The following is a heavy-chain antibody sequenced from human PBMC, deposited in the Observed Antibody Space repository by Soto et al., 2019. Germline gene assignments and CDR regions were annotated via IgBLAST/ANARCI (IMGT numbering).Heavy chain of an antibody. V-gene: IGHV4-31*03. CDR2: IYYSGNT. D-gene: IGHD4-17*01. CDR1: GGSTSRGGYY. CDR3: ARGAADYGDAFDI. Sequence: QVQLQESGPGLVKPSQTLSLTCTVSGGSTSRGGYYWTWIRQHPVKGLEWIAYIYYSGNTVYNPSLKSRLTISLDTPKNQFSLNLTSVTAADTAVYYCARGAADYGDAFDIWGQGTMVTVSS. J-gene: IGHJ3*02.